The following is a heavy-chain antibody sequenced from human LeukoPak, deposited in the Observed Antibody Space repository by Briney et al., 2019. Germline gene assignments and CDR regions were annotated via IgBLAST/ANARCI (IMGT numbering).Heavy chain of an antibody. D-gene: IGHD3-22*01. J-gene: IGHJ4*02. Sequence: GGSLRLSCAASGFTFSSYAMSWVRQAPGKGLEWVSAISGSGGGTYYADSVKGRFTISRDNSKNTLYLQMNSLRAEDTAVYYCTRPYYYDSSGYYIDYWGQGNLVTVSS. V-gene: IGHV3-23*01. CDR1: GFTFSSYA. CDR2: ISGSGGGT. CDR3: TRPYYYDSSGYYIDY.